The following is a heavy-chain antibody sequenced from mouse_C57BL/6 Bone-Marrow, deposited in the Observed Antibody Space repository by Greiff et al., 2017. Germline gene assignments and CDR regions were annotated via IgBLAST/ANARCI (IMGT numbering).Heavy chain of an antibody. V-gene: IGHV1-59*01. CDR3: ARGDGRDY. D-gene: IGHD1-1*01. CDR2: IDPSDSYT. J-gene: IGHJ2*01. Sequence: QVQLQQPGAELVRPGTSVKLSCKASGYTFTSYWMHWVKQRPGQGLEWIGVIDPSDSYTNYNQKFKGKATLTVDTSSSTAYMQLSSLTSEDSADYYCARGDGRDYWGQGTTLTVSS. CDR1: GYTFTSYW.